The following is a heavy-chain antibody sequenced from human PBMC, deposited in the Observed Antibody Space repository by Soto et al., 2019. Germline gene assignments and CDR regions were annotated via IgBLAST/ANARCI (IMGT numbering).Heavy chain of an antibody. D-gene: IGHD2-21*01. V-gene: IGHV1-18*01. CDR2: ISGRSGGT. Sequence: QGQLVQSGVEVKKPGASVRVSCKASGYPFTNYGINWVRLAPGQGLEWMGRISGRSGGTNYGPKFRDRSTMATDTSSKTAYMDLRRLRFDDTAVYYCAKDGGHGARMHICGMDVWGQGTTVTVSS. CDR1: GYPFTNYG. CDR3: AKDGGHGARMHICGMDV. J-gene: IGHJ6*02.